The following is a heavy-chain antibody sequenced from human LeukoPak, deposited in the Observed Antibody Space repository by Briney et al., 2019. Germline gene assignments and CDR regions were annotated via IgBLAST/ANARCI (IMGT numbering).Heavy chain of an antibody. CDR2: IIPIFGTA. Sequence: SVKVSGKASGGTFSSYAISWVRQAPGQGLEWMGGIIPIFGTANYAQKFQGRVTITADKSTSTAYMELSSLRSEDTAVYYCARGGGYYDRSSFDYWGQGTLVTVSS. V-gene: IGHV1-69*06. CDR1: GGTFSSYA. J-gene: IGHJ4*02. D-gene: IGHD3-22*01. CDR3: ARGGGYYDRSSFDY.